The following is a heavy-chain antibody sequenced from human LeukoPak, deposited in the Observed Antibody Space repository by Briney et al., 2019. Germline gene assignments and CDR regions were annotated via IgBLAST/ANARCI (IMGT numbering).Heavy chain of an antibody. CDR3: AKGFFPAMVRGVMIDY. Sequence: GGSLRLSCAASGFLFSYYSMHWVRQAPGRGLEWVALVSYDGSNKYYADSVKGRFTISRDNSKNTLYLQMNSLRAEDTAVYYCAKGFFPAMVRGVMIDYWGQGTLVTVSS. CDR2: VSYDGSNK. D-gene: IGHD3-10*01. V-gene: IGHV3-30*18. J-gene: IGHJ4*02. CDR1: GFLFSYYS.